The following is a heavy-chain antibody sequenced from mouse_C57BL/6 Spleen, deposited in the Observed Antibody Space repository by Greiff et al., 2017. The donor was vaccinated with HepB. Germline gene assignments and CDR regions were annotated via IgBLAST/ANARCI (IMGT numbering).Heavy chain of an antibody. Sequence: EVQLQESGPELVKPGASVKMSCKASGYTFTDYNMHWVKQSHGKSLEWIGYINPNNGGTSYNQKFKGKATLTVNKSSSTAYMELRSLTSEGSAVYYCARPLLRYWYFDVWGTGTTVTVSS. J-gene: IGHJ1*03. D-gene: IGHD1-1*01. V-gene: IGHV1-22*01. CDR3: ARPLLRYWYFDV. CDR2: INPNNGGT. CDR1: GYTFTDYN.